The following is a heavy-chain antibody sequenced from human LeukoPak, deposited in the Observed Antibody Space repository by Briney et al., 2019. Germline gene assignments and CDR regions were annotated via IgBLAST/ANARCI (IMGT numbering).Heavy chain of an antibody. Sequence: ASVKVSCTASGFALTTYNIVWLRQAPGQGLEWGGWVTAFNENTHYSRKVQGRVTMTRETSTSTAYTELRSLRSDDTAVYYCARNTYGYKFSMDVWGKGTTVTVSS. CDR1: GFALTTYN. D-gene: IGHD5-24*01. V-gene: IGHV1-18*01. CDR3: ARNTYGYKFSMDV. J-gene: IGHJ6*03. CDR2: VTAFNENT.